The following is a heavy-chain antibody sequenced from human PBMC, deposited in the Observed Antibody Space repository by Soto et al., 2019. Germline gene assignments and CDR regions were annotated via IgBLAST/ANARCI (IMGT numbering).Heavy chain of an antibody. CDR1: EFPSSAYA. Sequence: GGSLRLCCADAEFPSSAYAMNGVRGAPGKGLEWVSAISGLGGNTYYADSVKGRFTISRDISKNTLFLQMDSLRADDTAVYYCAKRDGGNSGPFDYWGQGTPVTVSS. D-gene: IGHD2-21*01. CDR3: AKRDGGNSGPFDY. V-gene: IGHV3-23*01. CDR2: ISGLGGNT. J-gene: IGHJ4*02.